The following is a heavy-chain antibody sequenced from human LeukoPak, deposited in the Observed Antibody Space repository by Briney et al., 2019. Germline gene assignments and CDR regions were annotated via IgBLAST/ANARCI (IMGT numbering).Heavy chain of an antibody. V-gene: IGHV3-23*01. CDR2: ISGSGGST. D-gene: IGHD5-18*01. Sequence: GGSLGLSCAASGFTFSSYAMSWVRQAPGKELEWVSAISGSGGSTYYADSVKGRFTISRDNSKNTLYLQMNSLRAEDTAVYYCAKHSGYSYLYYFDYWGQGTLVTVSS. J-gene: IGHJ4*02. CDR3: AKHSGYSYLYYFDY. CDR1: GFTFSSYA.